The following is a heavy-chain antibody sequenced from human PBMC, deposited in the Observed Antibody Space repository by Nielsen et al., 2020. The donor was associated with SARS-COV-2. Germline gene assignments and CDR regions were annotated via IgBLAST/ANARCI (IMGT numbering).Heavy chain of an antibody. D-gene: IGHD1-1*01. J-gene: IGHJ4*02. V-gene: IGHV1-2*06. Sequence: ASVKVSCKASGYTFTGYYMHWVRQAPGQGLEWMGRINPNSGGTNYAQKFQGRVTMTRDTSTSTVYMELSSLRSEDTAVYYCARDNEHFDYWGQGTLVTVSS. CDR3: ARDNEHFDY. CDR1: GYTFTGYY. CDR2: INPNSGGT.